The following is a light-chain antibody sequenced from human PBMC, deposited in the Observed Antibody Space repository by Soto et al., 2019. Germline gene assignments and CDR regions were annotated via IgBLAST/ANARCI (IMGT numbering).Light chain of an antibody. J-gene: IGLJ2*01. CDR1: SSDVGGYNY. Sequence: QSALTQPRSVSGSPGQSVTISCTGTSSDVGGYNYVSWYQQHPGKAPKLMIYDVSKRPSGIPDRCSGSKSGNTASLTISGLQAEDEADYYCCSYAGSYTLVFGGGTKVTVL. V-gene: IGLV2-11*01. CDR2: DVS. CDR3: CSYAGSYTLV.